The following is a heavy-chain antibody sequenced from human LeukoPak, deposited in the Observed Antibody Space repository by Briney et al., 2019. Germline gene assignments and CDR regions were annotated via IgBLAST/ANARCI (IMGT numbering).Heavy chain of an antibody. CDR1: GGSISSYY. J-gene: IGHJ6*02. D-gene: IGHD3-22*01. Sequence: SGTLSLTCTVSGGSISSYYWSWIRQPPGKGLEWIGYIYYSGSTNYNPSLKSRVTISVDTSKNQFSLKLSSVTAADTAVYYCARAFFSDSSGYYPYYYYYGMDVWGQGTTVTVSS. V-gene: IGHV4-59*01. CDR2: IYYSGST. CDR3: ARAFFSDSSGYYPYYYYYGMDV.